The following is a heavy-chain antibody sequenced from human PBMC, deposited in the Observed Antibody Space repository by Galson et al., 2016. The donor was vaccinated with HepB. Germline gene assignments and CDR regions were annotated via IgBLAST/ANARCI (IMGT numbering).Heavy chain of an antibody. CDR3: ARDSDSTVWGAIDGTSHMDV. J-gene: IGHJ6*02. CDR1: GGTFSSYD. D-gene: IGHD3-10*01. V-gene: IGHV1-69*04. CDR2: IIPILDIP. Sequence: SVKVSCKASGGTFSSYDISWVRQAPGQGLEWMGRIIPILDIPKYAQRFQGRLTITADKSTSTAYMELSSLRSEDTAVYFCARDSDSTVWGAIDGTSHMDVWGQGTTVTVSS.